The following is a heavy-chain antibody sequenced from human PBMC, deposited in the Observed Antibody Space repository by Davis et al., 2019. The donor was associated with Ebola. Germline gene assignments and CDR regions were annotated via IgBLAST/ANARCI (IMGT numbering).Heavy chain of an antibody. J-gene: IGHJ6*02. CDR2: ISSNGGST. V-gene: IGHV3-64*01. Sequence: PGGSLRLSCAASGFTFSSYAMHWVRQAPGKGLEYVSAISSNGGSTYYANSVKGRFTISRDNSKNTLYLQMGSLRAEDMAVYYCARDLGGYADDYYYYYGMDVWGQGTTVTVSS. D-gene: IGHD3-22*01. CDR3: ARDLGGYADDYYYYYGMDV. CDR1: GFTFSSYA.